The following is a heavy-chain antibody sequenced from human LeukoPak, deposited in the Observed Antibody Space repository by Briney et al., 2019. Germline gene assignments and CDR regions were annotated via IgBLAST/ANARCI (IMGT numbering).Heavy chain of an antibody. J-gene: IGHJ4*02. V-gene: IGHV3-23*01. CDR2: ISGSGGST. Sequence: GGSLRLSCAASGFTFSSYAMSWVRQAPGKGLEWVSAISGSGGSTYYADSVKGRFTISRDNSKNTLYLQMNSLRAEDTAVYYCARDYSSSWQNFDYWGQGTLVTVSS. CDR3: ARDYSSSWQNFDY. D-gene: IGHD6-13*01. CDR1: GFTFSSYA.